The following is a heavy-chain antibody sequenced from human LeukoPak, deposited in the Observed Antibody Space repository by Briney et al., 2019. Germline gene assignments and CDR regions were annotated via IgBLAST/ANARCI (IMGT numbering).Heavy chain of an antibody. D-gene: IGHD6-19*01. J-gene: IGHJ5*02. CDR1: GLIFSRYW. CDR3: ALSSGWYGGFDP. V-gene: IGHV3-74*01. CDR2: INSDGSRT. Sequence: GGSLRLSCAASGLIFSRYWMHWVRQAPGKGLVWVSRINSDGSRTSYADSVKGRLAISRDNAKSTLYLQMNSLRAEDTAVYYCALSSGWYGGFDPWGQGTLVTVSS.